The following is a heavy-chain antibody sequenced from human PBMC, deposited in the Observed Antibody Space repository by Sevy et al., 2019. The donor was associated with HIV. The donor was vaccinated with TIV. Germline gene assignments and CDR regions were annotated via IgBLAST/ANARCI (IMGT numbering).Heavy chain of an antibody. CDR1: GGTFSSYA. CDR3: ARSYSNYYYYYMDV. Sequence: ASVKVSCKASGGTFSSYAISWVRQAPGQGLEWMGGIIPIFGTANYAQKFQGRVTITADKSTSTAYMELSSLRSEDTAVYYCARSYSNYYYYYMDVWGKGTTVTVSS. J-gene: IGHJ6*03. D-gene: IGHD4-4*01. CDR2: IIPIFGTA. V-gene: IGHV1-69*06.